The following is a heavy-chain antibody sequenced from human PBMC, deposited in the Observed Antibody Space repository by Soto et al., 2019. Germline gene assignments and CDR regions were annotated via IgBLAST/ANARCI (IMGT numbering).Heavy chain of an antibody. J-gene: IGHJ4*02. CDR1: GDSFTGLW. D-gene: IGHD6-19*01. V-gene: IGHV5-51*01. Sequence: GESLKISCKVSGDSFTGLWIGWVRQMPGKGLEWLGSIYPRDSDTRYSPSFQGQVTISADKSLSTAYLQWNSLQASDTAIYYCARQHPLDSRVWFTWGQGTPVTVSS. CDR3: ARQHPLDSRVWFT. CDR2: IYPRDSDT.